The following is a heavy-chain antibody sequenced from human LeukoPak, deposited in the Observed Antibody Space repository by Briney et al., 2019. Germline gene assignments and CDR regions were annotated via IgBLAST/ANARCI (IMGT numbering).Heavy chain of an antibody. CDR3: ARRISTRRGETCSSTSCYFDY. CDR2: IFHSGIT. Sequence: SETLSLTCAVSGFSIGSGYFWAWIRQSPGKGLEWIGSIFHSGITYYNPSLKSRITMSVDTSKNQFSLRLSSVTAADTAVYYCARRISTRRGETCSSTSCYFDYWGQGTLVTVSS. J-gene: IGHJ4*02. V-gene: IGHV4-38-2*01. D-gene: IGHD2-2*01. CDR1: GFSIGSGYF.